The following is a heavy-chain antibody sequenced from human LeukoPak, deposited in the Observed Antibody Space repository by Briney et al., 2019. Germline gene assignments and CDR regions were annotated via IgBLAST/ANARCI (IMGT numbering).Heavy chain of an antibody. J-gene: IGHJ4*02. Sequence: SETLSLTCTVSGGSISISNYYWGWIRQPPGKGLEWIGSIYYSGSTNYNPSLKRRVTISVDTSKNQFSLKLRFVTAADTAVYYCARHQDGTYYSNFDYWGQGTLVTVSS. CDR2: IYYSGST. D-gene: IGHD1-26*01. CDR3: ARHQDGTYYSNFDY. CDR1: GGSISISNYY. V-gene: IGHV4-39*01.